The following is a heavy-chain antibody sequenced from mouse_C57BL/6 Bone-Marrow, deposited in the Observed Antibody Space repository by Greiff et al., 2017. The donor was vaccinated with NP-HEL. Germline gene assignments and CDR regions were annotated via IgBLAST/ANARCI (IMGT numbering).Heavy chain of an antibody. V-gene: IGHV1-19*01. CDR2: INPYNGGT. CDR1: GYTFTDYY. J-gene: IGHJ2*01. CDR3: ARWLLRGFDY. D-gene: IGHD2-3*01. Sequence: EVKLQESGPVLVKPGASVKMSCKASGYTFTDYYMNWVKQSHGKSLEWIGVINPYNGGTSYNQKFKGKATLTVDKSSSTAYMELNSLTSEDSAVYYCARWLLRGFDYWGQGTTLTVSS.